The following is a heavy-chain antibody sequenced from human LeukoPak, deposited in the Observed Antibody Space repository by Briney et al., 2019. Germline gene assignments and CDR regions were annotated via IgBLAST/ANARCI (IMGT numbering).Heavy chain of an antibody. CDR1: GYTFTSYG. J-gene: IGHJ4*02. D-gene: IGHD3-3*01. Sequence: ASVKVSCKASGYTFTSYGISWVRQAPGQGLEWMGIINPSGGSTSYAQKFQGRVTMTRDTSTSTVYMELSSLRSEDTAVYYCARDLKSENDYWGQGTLVTVSS. CDR2: INPSGGST. V-gene: IGHV1-46*01. CDR3: ARDLKSENDY.